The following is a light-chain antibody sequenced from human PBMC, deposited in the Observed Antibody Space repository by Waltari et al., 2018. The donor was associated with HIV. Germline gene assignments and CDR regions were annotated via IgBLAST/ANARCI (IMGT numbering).Light chain of an antibody. CDR1: RSHGGGYNF. Sequence: QSALTQPASVSGSPGQSITISCTRSRSHGGGYNFVSWYQQHPGKAPKLVIYEVTSRPSGVSNRFSGSKSGNTAYLTISGLQSADEAIYYCSSYTGSPSPRVVFGGCTTLTVL. V-gene: IGLV2-14*03. J-gene: IGLJ2*01. CDR2: EVT. CDR3: SSYTGSPSPRVV.